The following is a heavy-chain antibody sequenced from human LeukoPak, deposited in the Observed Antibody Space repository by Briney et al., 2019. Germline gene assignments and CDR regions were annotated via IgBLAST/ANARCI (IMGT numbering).Heavy chain of an antibody. J-gene: IGHJ4*02. Sequence: PWTSLRLSCAASGFTFSTYPMHWVRQAPGTGLEWVAVIADDGKDKHYLESVKGRFTISRDNSKNTLYLQMNSLRVEDTAVYYCARDRHIAAAGYYFDYWGQGTLVTVSS. CDR2: IADDGKDK. V-gene: IGHV3-30*04. CDR1: GFTFSTYP. D-gene: IGHD6-25*01. CDR3: ARDRHIAAAGYYFDY.